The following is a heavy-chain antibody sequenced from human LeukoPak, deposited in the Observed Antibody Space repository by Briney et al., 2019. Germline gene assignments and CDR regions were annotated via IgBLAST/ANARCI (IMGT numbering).Heavy chain of an antibody. CDR1: XFTXXXYW. CDR3: VRDRSGSSSVY. Sequence: GGSLRLXXAASXFTXXXYWMHXXXXXPGKGLVWVSHINSDGSSTTYADSVKGRFTISRDNAKNTLYLQMNSLRAEDTAVYXCVRDRSGSSSVYWGXGTLVTVSS. D-gene: IGHD6-6*01. V-gene: IGHV3-74*01. J-gene: IGHJ4*02. CDR2: INSDGSST.